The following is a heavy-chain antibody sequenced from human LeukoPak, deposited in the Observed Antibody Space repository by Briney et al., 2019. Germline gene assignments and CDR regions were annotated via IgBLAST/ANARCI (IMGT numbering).Heavy chain of an antibody. V-gene: IGHV4-61*02. J-gene: IGHJ4*02. CDR1: GGSISSGSYY. CDR2: IYTSGST. Sequence: SETLSLTCTVSGGSISSGSYYWSWIRQPAGKGLEWIGRIYTSGSTNHNPSLKSRVTISVDTSKNQFSLNLNSVTAADTAVYYCALWGYFDSSGRHFWGQGTLVTVSS. CDR3: ALWGYFDSSGRHF. D-gene: IGHD3-22*01.